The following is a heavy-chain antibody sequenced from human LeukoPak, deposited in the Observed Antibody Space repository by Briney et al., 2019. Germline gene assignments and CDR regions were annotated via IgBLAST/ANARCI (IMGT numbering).Heavy chain of an antibody. J-gene: IGHJ6*02. V-gene: IGHV1-2*02. Sequence: ASVKVSCKASGYTFTGYYMHWVRQAPGQGLEWMGWINPNSGGTNYAQKFQGKVTMTRDTSISTVYMELSRLRSDDTAVYYCARGSGRRYYYYYGMDVWGQGTLVTVSS. CDR3: ARGSGRRYYYYYGMDV. CDR1: GYTFTGYY. D-gene: IGHD3-10*01. CDR2: INPNSGGT.